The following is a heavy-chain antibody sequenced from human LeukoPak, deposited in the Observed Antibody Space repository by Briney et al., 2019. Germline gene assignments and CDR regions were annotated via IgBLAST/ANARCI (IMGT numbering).Heavy chain of an antibody. CDR2: ISSSSSYI. Sequence: GGSLRLSCAASGFTFSSYWMSWVRQAPGKGLEWVSSISSSSSYIYYADSVKGRFTISRDNAKNSLYLQMNSLRAEDTAVYYCARELDSYYYGSGNTWGQGTLVTVSS. CDR1: GFTFSSYW. V-gene: IGHV3-21*01. D-gene: IGHD3-10*01. J-gene: IGHJ5*02. CDR3: ARELDSYYYGSGNT.